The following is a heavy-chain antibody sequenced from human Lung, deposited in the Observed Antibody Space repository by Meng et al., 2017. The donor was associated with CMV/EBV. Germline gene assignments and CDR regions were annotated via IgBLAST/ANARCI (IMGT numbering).Heavy chain of an antibody. J-gene: IGHJ5*02. Sequence: LQGAAPGLVTPSPALALTCTVSGGSISSGGYDWSWIRQHRGKGLEWIGYIHSSGSTYYNPSLRSRLTISVDTSKNQFSLKLSSVTAADTAVYYCARASYGSGSPLGESWFDPWGQGTLVTVSS. CDR1: GGSISSGGYD. V-gene: IGHV4-31*03. D-gene: IGHD3-10*01. CDR2: IHSSGST. CDR3: ARASYGSGSPLGESWFDP.